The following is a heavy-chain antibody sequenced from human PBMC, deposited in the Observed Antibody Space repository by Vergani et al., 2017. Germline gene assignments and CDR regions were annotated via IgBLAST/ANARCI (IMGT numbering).Heavy chain of an antibody. Sequence: EVQLVESGGGLVQPGGSLRLSCAASGFTFSSYRMHWVRQAPGKGLVWVSRINSDGSSTTYADSVKGRFTISRDNAKNTLYLQMTSLRAEDTAVYYCAKGGSGIAAIRGFDYWGQGTLVTVSS. CDR3: AKGGSGIAAIRGFDY. J-gene: IGHJ4*02. CDR1: GFTFSSYR. D-gene: IGHD6-13*01. V-gene: IGHV3-74*01. CDR2: INSDGSST.